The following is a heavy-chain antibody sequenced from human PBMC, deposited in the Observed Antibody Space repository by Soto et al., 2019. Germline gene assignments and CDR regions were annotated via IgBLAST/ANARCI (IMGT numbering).Heavy chain of an antibody. CDR2: IYYSGST. CDR3: ARLSIRNSGLSYFDS. Sequence: SETLSLTCTVSGGSVSSYYWSWIRQSPGKGLEWIGYIYYSGSTKYKPSLKSRVTISVDTSKNQFSLKVSSATAADTAVYYCARLSIRNSGLSYFDSWGLGALVTFSS. CDR1: GGSVSSYY. D-gene: IGHD4-4*01. V-gene: IGHV4-59*08. J-gene: IGHJ4*02.